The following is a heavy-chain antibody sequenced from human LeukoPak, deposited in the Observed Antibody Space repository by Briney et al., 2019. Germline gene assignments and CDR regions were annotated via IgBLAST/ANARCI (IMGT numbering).Heavy chain of an antibody. D-gene: IGHD6-19*01. CDR2: ISYTGST. CDR1: GGSTSSYY. Sequence: PSETLSLTCTVSGGSTSSYYWSWIRQPPGEGLEWIGYISYTGSTNYNPSLQSRVTISVDTSKNQFSLKLSSVTAADTAVYYCARDQGLNFDYWGQGTLVTVSS. J-gene: IGHJ4*02. CDR3: ARDQGLNFDY. V-gene: IGHV4-59*01.